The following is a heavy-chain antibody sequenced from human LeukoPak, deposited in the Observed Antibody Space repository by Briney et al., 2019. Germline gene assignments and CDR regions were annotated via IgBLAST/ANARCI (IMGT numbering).Heavy chain of an antibody. Sequence: GGSLRLSCAASGFTFSSYGMHWVRQAPGKGLEWVAVISYDGSNKYYADSVKGRFTISRDNSKNTLYLQMNSLRAEDTAVYYYCAKDYYDSSGYFSWGAFDIWGQGTMVTVSS. CDR1: GFTFSSYG. D-gene: IGHD3-22*01. J-gene: IGHJ3*02. CDR3: AKDYYDSSGYFSWGAFDI. CDR2: ISYDGSNK. V-gene: IGHV3-30*18.